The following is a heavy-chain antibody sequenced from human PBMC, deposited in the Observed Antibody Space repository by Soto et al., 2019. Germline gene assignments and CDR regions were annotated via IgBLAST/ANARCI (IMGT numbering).Heavy chain of an antibody. CDR2: TYYRSKWYN. CDR3: ARLYRQGWYFDL. V-gene: IGHV6-1*01. Sequence: SQTLSLTCAIPGDSVSSNSAAWNWIRQSPSRGLEWLGRTYYRSKWYNDYAASVKSRISINPDTSKNQFSLQLNSVTPEDTAVYYCARLYRQGWYFDLWGRGTLVTSPQ. D-gene: IGHD3-16*02. J-gene: IGHJ2*01. CDR1: GDSVSSNSAA.